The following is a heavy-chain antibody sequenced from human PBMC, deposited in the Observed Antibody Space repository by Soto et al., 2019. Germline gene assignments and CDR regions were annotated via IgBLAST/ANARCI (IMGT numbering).Heavy chain of an antibody. J-gene: IGHJ6*02. CDR2: INHSGST. V-gene: IGHV4-34*01. CDR3: ARGGSTTGYYYYSMDV. CDR1: GGSFSGYY. Sequence: ASETLSLTCAVYGGSFSGYYWSWIRQPPGKGLEWIGEINHSGSTNYNPSLKSRVTISVDTSKNQFSLKLSSVTAADTAVYYCARGGSTTGYYYYSMDVWGQGTTVTVSS. D-gene: IGHD2-2*01.